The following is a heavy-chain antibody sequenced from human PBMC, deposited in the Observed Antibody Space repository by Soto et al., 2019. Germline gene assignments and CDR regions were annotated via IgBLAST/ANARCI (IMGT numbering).Heavy chain of an antibody. CDR2: IKSKTDGGTT. Sequence: GGSLRLSCAASGFTFSNAWMSWVRQAPGKGLEWVGRIKSKTDGGTTDYAAPVKGRFTISRDDSKNTLYLQMNSLKTEDTAVYYCTTDKGYYYYYYMDVWGKGTTVTVSS. CDR1: GFTFSNAW. V-gene: IGHV3-15*01. CDR3: TTDKGYYYYYYMDV. J-gene: IGHJ6*03.